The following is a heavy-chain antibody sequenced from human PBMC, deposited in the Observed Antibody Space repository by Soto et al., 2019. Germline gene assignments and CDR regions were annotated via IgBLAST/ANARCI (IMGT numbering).Heavy chain of an antibody. CDR1: GFTFSDYY. CDR3: VRDERGATAPDY. Sequence: QVQLVESGGGLVKPGGSLRLSCAASGFTFSDYYMSWIRQAPGKGLEWVSYISSSSSYTNYADSVKGRFTISRDNAKNSLYLQMNSLRAEDTAVYYCVRDERGATAPDYWGQGTLVTVSS. CDR2: ISSSSSYT. D-gene: IGHD1-26*01. J-gene: IGHJ4*02. V-gene: IGHV3-11*05.